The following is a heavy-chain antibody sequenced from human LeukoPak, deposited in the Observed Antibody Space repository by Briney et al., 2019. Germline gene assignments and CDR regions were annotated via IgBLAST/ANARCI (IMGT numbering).Heavy chain of an antibody. V-gene: IGHV3-48*04. J-gene: IGHJ4*02. Sequence: PGGSLRLSCAASGFSFSIYRMNWVRQAPGKGPEWIAYIHLSGAPIHYAEPVKGRFSISRDNVNNALYLQMNSLRAEDTAVYYCARLTVAAIPDYWGQGTLVTVSS. D-gene: IGHD2-21*02. CDR3: ARLTVAAIPDY. CDR2: IHLSGAPI. CDR1: GFSFSIYR.